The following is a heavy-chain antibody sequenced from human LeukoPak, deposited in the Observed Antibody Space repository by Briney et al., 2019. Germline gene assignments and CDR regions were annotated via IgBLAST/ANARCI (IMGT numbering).Heavy chain of an antibody. D-gene: IGHD2-2*01. Sequence: SVKVSCKASGGTFSSYAISWVRQAPGRGLEWMGGIIPIFSTANYAQKFQGRVTITADESTSTAYMELSSLRSEDTAVYYCARDVGYCSSTSCYFDYWGQGTLVTVSS. CDR2: IIPIFSTA. CDR3: ARDVGYCSSTSCYFDY. J-gene: IGHJ4*02. V-gene: IGHV1-69*13. CDR1: GGTFSSYA.